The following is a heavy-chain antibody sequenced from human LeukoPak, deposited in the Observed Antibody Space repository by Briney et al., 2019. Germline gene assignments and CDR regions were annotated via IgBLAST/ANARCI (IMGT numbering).Heavy chain of an antibody. CDR2: ITGSSAST. Sequence: PGGSLRLSCAASGFTFSSYAMSWARQAPGKGLEWVSSITGSSASTYYADSVKGRFTNSRDNSKNTLYLQMNSLRAEDMAVYFCAKLDYYDTHWGQGTLVTVSS. V-gene: IGHV3-23*01. CDR1: GFTFSSYA. D-gene: IGHD3-22*01. J-gene: IGHJ4*02. CDR3: AKLDYYDTH.